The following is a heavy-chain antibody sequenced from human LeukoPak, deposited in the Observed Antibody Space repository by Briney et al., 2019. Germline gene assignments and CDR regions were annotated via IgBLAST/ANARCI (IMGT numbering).Heavy chain of an antibody. Sequence: SETLSLTRAVYGGSFSGYYWSWIRQPPGKGLEWIGEINHSGSTNYNPSLKSRVTISVDTSKNQFSLRLSSVTATDTAMYYCARHGWDYPSGTYYTFDPWGQGTLVTVSS. V-gene: IGHV4-34*01. CDR2: INHSGST. D-gene: IGHD3-10*01. CDR3: ARHGWDYPSGTYYTFDP. CDR1: GGSFSGYY. J-gene: IGHJ5*02.